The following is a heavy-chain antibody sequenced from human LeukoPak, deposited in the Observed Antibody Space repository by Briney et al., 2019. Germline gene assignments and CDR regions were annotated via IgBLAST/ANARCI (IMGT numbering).Heavy chain of an antibody. CDR2: ISSSSSYI. D-gene: IGHD3-22*01. J-gene: IGHJ4*02. Sequence: GGSLRLFCAASGFTFSSYSMNWVRQAPGKGLEWVSSISSSSSYIYYADSVKGRFTISRDNAKNSLYLQMNSLRAEDTAVYYCARDHHDSSGYPYWGQGTLLTVSS. V-gene: IGHV3-21*01. CDR3: ARDHHDSSGYPY. CDR1: GFTFSSYS.